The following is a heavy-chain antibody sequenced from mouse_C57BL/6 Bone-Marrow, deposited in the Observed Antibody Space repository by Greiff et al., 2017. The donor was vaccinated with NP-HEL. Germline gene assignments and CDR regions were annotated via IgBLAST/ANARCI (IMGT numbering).Heavy chain of an antibody. CDR2: INPSNGGT. CDR3: AREGRWVRRGYWYFDV. D-gene: IGHD2-2*01. J-gene: IGHJ1*03. V-gene: IGHV1-53*01. Sequence: QVQLQQPGPELVKPGTSVKLSCKSSGYTFTSYWMHWVKQRPGQGLEWIGNINPSNGGTNYNEKFKSKATLTVAKSSSTAYMQLSSLTSDDSAVYYCAREGRWVRRGYWYFDVCDTGTTVTVSS. CDR1: GYTFTSYW.